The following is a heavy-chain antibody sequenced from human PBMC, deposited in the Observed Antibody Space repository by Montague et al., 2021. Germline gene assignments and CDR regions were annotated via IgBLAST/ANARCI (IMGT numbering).Heavy chain of an antibody. CDR1: SGSIFHAH. J-gene: IGHJ5*02. CDR2: MFYGGAT. CDR3: AKQDYFVSGTSYKGFDP. V-gene: IGHV4-59*08. D-gene: IGHD3-10*01. Sequence: SETLSLTCTVSSGSIFHAHWSWVRQPPGKGLEWLGSMFYGGATSXNPSLESRVTMSIDTSTNQFSLKLSFVTAADTAVYYCAKQDYFVSGTSYKGFDPWGQGILVTVSS.